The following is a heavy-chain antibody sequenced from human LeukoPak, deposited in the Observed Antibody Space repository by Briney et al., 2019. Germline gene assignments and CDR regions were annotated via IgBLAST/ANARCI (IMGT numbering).Heavy chain of an antibody. CDR2: MNPNSGNT. V-gene: IGHV1-8*02. D-gene: IGHD3-3*01. CDR1: GYTFTSYG. J-gene: IGHJ6*02. CDR3: VYRDLEWLNYYYYGMDV. Sequence: ASVKVSCKASGYTFTSYGISWVRQAPGQGLEWMGWMNPNSGNTGYAQKFQGRVTMTRNTSISTAYMELSSLRSEDTAVYYCVYRDLEWLNYYYYGMDVWGQGTTVTVSS.